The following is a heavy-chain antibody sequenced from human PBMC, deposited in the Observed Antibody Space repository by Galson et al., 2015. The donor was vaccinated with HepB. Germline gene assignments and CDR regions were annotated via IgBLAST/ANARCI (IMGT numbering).Heavy chain of an antibody. Sequence: TLSLTCTVSGGSISSGGYYWSWIRQHPGKGLEWIGYIYYSGSTYYNPSLKSRVTISVDTSKNQFSLKVSSVTAADTAVYYCARDRRGYSSGGLRSDYYYYGMDVWGQGTTVTVSS. CDR1: GGSISSGGYY. D-gene: IGHD5-18*01. V-gene: IGHV4-31*03. J-gene: IGHJ6*02. CDR3: ARDRRGYSSGGLRSDYYYYGMDV. CDR2: IYYSGST.